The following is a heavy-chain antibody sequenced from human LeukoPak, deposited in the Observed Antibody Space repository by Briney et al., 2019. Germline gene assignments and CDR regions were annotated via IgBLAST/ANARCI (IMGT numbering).Heavy chain of an antibody. CDR1: GGSISSYY. CDR2: IYYSGST. V-gene: IGHV4-59*01. D-gene: IGHD1-26*01. Sequence: SETLSLTCTVSGGSISSYYWSWIRQPPGKGLEWIGYIYYSGSTNYNPSLESRVTISVDTSKNQFSLKLSSVTAADTAVYYCARDLMGYYYYMDVWGKGTTVTVSS. J-gene: IGHJ6*03. CDR3: ARDLMGYYYYMDV.